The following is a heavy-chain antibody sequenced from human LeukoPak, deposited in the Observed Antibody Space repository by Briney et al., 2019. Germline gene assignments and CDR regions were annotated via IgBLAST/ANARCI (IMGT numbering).Heavy chain of an antibody. CDR3: ARDYPPPPVAGPYYFDY. CDR1: GFTFSSYW. D-gene: IGHD6-19*01. J-gene: IGHJ4*02. V-gene: IGHV3-7*05. CDR2: IKQDGSEK. Sequence: PGGSLRLSGVASGFTFSSYWMSWVRQAPGKGLEWVANIKQDGSEKYYVDSVKGRFTISRDNAKNSLYLHMNSLRAEDTAVYYCARDYPPPPVAGPYYFDYWGQGTLVTVSS.